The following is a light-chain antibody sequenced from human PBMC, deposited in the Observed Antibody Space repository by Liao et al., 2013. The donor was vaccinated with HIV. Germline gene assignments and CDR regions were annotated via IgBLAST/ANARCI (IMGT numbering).Light chain of an antibody. CDR3: QVWDSGSDHRL. Sequence: SYELTQPPSVSVAPGKTARITCGGNNIGSKSVHWYQQRPGQAPVVVIYYNSDRPSGIPERFSGSNSGNTATLTISGVEAGDEADYYCQVWDSGSDHRLFGGGTKLSVL. J-gene: IGLJ3*02. CDR2: YNS. V-gene: IGLV3-21*01. CDR1: NIGSKS.